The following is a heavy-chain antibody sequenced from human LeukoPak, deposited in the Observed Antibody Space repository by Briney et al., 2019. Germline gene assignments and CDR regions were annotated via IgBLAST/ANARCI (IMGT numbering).Heavy chain of an antibody. CDR1: GFTFSSYA. CDR3: ARGFSSSSYYYYGMDV. CDR2: IWYDGSNK. D-gene: IGHD6-6*01. J-gene: IGHJ6*02. Sequence: PGGSLRLSCAASGFTFSSYAMFWVRQAPGKGLEWVAVIWYDGSNKYYADSVKGRFTISRDNSKNTLYLQMNSLRAEDTAVYYCARGFSSSSYYYYGMDVWGQGTTVTVSS. V-gene: IGHV3-33*01.